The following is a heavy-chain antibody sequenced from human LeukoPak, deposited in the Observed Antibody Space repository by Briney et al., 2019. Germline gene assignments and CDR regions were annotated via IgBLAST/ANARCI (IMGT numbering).Heavy chain of an antibody. V-gene: IGHV1-69*01. D-gene: IGHD2-2*01. CDR1: GGTFSSYS. Sequence: GSSVKVSCKASGGTFSSYSINWVRQAPGLGLEWMGGIIPIFGTTNYAQKFQGRVTITADEFTSTAYMELSSLRSEDTAVYYCARRWGPHCSSISCYWRDWYFDLWGRGTLVTVSS. CDR3: ARRWGPHCSSISCYWRDWYFDL. CDR2: IIPIFGTT. J-gene: IGHJ2*01.